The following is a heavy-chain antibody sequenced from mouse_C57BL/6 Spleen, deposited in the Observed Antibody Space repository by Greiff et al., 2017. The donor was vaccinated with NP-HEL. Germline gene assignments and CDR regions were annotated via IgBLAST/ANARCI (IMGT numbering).Heavy chain of an antibody. CDR2: IYPGNSDT. J-gene: IGHJ4*01. V-gene: IGHV1-5*01. CDR1: GYTFTSYW. Sequence: VQLQQSGTVLARPGASVKMSCKTSGYTFTSYWMHWVKQRPGQGLEWIGAIYPGNSDTSYNQKFKGKAKLTAVTSASTAYMELSSLTNEDSAVYYCTRMRDYSNYIYAMDYWGQGTSVTVSS. D-gene: IGHD2-5*01. CDR3: TRMRDYSNYIYAMDY.